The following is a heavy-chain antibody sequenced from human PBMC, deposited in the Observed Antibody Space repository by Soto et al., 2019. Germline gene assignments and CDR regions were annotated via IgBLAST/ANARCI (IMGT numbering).Heavy chain of an antibody. CDR3: ARIRCGGDCYSGLDY. CDR1: GGTFSSYA. D-gene: IGHD2-21*02. Sequence: SVKVSCKASGGTFSSYAISLVRQAPGQGLEWMGGIIPIFGTANYAQKFQGRVTITADESTSTAYMELSSLRSEDTAVYYCARIRCGGDCYSGLDYWGQGTLVTVSS. CDR2: IIPIFGTA. V-gene: IGHV1-69*13. J-gene: IGHJ4*02.